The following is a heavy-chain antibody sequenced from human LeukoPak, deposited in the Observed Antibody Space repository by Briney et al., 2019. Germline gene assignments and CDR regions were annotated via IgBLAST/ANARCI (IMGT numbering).Heavy chain of an antibody. D-gene: IGHD5-18*01. CDR2: IYRTGST. CDR1: GYSISSGYY. Sequence: SETLSLTCAVSGYSISSGYYWVWIRQPPGKGLEWIGTIYRTGSTYYNPSLKSRVTISIDTSKNQFSPRLSSVTAADTAVYHCARQIGYNYVPHGLDPWGQGTLVTVSS. J-gene: IGHJ5*02. CDR3: ARQIGYNYVPHGLDP. V-gene: IGHV4-38-2*01.